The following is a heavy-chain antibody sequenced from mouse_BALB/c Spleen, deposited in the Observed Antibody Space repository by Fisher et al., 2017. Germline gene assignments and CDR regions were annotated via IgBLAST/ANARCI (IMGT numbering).Heavy chain of an antibody. J-gene: IGHJ4*01. D-gene: IGHD1-1*01. Sequence: KFKGKATITADTSSNTAYLQLSSLTSEDSAVYYCARGDYYGSSYGDYYAMDYWGQGTSVTVSS. V-gene: IGHV14-2*02. CDR3: ARGDYYGSSYGDYYAMDY.